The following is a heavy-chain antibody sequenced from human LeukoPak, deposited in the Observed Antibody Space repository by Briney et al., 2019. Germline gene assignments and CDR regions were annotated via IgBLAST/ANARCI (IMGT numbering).Heavy chain of an antibody. CDR3: ARGEDCGSTSCYTPPSRNWFDP. CDR2: IIPIFGTA. Sequence: SVKVSCKASGGTFSSYAISWVRQAPGQRLEWMGGIIPIFGTANYAQKFQGRVTITADESTSTAYMELSSLRSEDTAVYYCARGEDCGSTSCYTPPSRNWFDPWGQGTLVTVSS. J-gene: IGHJ5*02. D-gene: IGHD2-2*02. CDR1: GGTFSSYA. V-gene: IGHV1-69*13.